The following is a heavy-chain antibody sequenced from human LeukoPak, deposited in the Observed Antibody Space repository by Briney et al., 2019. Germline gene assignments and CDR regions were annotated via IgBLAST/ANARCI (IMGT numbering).Heavy chain of an antibody. D-gene: IGHD5-18*01. Sequence: GGSLRLSCAASGFIFSSYAMHWVRQAPGKGLEWVAVISYDGSNKYYADSVKGRFTISRDNSKNTLYLQMNSLRAEDTAVYYCARAPDESSYGYGNDYWGQGTLVTVSS. V-gene: IGHV3-30-3*01. J-gene: IGHJ4*02. CDR1: GFIFSSYA. CDR3: ARAPDESSYGYGNDY. CDR2: ISYDGSNK.